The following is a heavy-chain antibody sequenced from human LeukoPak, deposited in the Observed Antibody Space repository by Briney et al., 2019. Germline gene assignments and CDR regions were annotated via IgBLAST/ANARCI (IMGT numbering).Heavy chain of an antibody. CDR1: GGSISTSNYY. Sequence: SETLSLTCTVSGGSISTSNYYWSWIRQPPGKGLEWIGEINHSGSTNYNPSLKSRVTISVDTSKNQFSLKLSSVTAADTVVYYCARGLTGLTRGVIGDWGQGNLVTVSS. V-gene: IGHV4-39*07. J-gene: IGHJ4*02. CDR3: ARGLTGLTRGVIGD. CDR2: INHSGST. D-gene: IGHD3-10*01.